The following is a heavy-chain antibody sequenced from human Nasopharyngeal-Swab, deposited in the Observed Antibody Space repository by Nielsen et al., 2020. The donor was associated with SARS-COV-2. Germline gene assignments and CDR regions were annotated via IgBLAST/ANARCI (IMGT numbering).Heavy chain of an antibody. CDR3: AKAGGTTVAFDS. D-gene: IGHD4-23*01. CDR2: ITWDGDST. CDR1: GFTFDDFT. V-gene: IGHV3-43*01. J-gene: IGHJ4*02. Sequence: GGSLRLSCSASGFTFDDFTMHWVRQAPGKGLEWVSLITWDGDSTSYGDSVTGRFTMSRDNTENSLYLEMNSLRTEDTALYYCAKAGGTTVAFDSWGQGTLVTVSS.